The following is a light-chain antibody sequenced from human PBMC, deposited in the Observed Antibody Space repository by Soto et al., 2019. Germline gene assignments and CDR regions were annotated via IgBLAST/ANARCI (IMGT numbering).Light chain of an antibody. J-gene: IGKJ1*01. CDR1: QGIRGD. CDR3: LQDNRYPRT. CDR2: AAS. Sequence: AIQMTQSPSSLSASVGDRVTITCRASQGIRGDSAWYQQKPGKAPNLLIYAASSLQSGVPSRFSGSASGTDFTLIISSLQPEDSATYYCLQDNRYPRTFGQGTKVEIK. V-gene: IGKV1-6*01.